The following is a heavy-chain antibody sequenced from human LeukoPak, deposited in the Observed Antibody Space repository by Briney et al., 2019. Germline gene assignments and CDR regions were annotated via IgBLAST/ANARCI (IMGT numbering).Heavy chain of an antibody. Sequence: PGGSLRLSCAASGFTFSSYAMHWVRQAPGKGLEWVAVISYDGSNKYYADSVKGRFTISRDNSKNTLYLQMNSLRAEDTAAYYCAREGVGATLHYYGMDVWGQGTTVTVSS. CDR1: GFTFSSYA. J-gene: IGHJ6*02. CDR3: AREGVGATLHYYGMDV. V-gene: IGHV3-30-3*01. CDR2: ISYDGSNK. D-gene: IGHD1-26*01.